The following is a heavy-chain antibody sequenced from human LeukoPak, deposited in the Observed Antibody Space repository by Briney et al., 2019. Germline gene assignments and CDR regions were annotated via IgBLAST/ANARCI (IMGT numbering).Heavy chain of an antibody. CDR1: GYSFTRYW. D-gene: IGHD6-6*01. V-gene: IGHV5-51*01. J-gene: IGHJ4*02. Sequence: RGSLKISCKGFGYSFTRYWIGWGRQMPGESLEWMGIIYPGDSDTRYSPSFQGQVTISADKSISTAYLQWSSLKASDTAMYYCFQASSSSFDYWGQGTLVTVSS. CDR2: IYPGDSDT. CDR3: FQASSSSFDY.